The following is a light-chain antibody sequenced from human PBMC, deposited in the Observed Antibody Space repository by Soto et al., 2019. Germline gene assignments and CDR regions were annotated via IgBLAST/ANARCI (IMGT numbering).Light chain of an antibody. Sequence: DIRMTQSPSSLSASLGDRITITCQASQVITTSLSWFQQRPGKAPMLLIFDASYLEAGVPSRFSGSGSGTDFSFTISSLQPEDIATYYCQQYDSLPYTFGQGTKLEIK. CDR1: QVITTS. CDR3: QQYDSLPYT. J-gene: IGKJ2*01. V-gene: IGKV1-33*01. CDR2: DAS.